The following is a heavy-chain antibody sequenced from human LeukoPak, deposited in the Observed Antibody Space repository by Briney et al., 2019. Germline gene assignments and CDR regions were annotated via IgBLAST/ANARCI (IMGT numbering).Heavy chain of an antibody. V-gene: IGHV3-21*04. Sequence: KAGGSLRLSCAASGFTFSSYSMNWVRQPPGKGLEWVSSISSSSYYIYYADSVKGRFTISRDNSKNTLYLQMNSLRAEDTAVYYCARRAGAYSHPYDYWGQGTLVTVSS. CDR3: ARRAGAYSHPYDY. J-gene: IGHJ4*02. CDR2: ISSSSYYI. D-gene: IGHD4/OR15-4a*01. CDR1: GFTFSSYS.